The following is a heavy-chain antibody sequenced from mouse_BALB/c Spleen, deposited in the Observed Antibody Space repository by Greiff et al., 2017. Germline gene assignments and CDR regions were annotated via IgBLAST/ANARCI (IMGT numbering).Heavy chain of an antibody. J-gene: IGHJ1*01. CDR2: IYPYNGGT. D-gene: IGHD2-1*01. CDR3: ARNGNYVGWYFDV. CDR1: GYTFTDYN. V-gene: IGHV1S29*02. Sequence: VQLQQSGPELVKPGASVKISCKASGYTFTDYNMHWVKQSHGKSLEWIGYIYPYNGGTGYNQKFKSKATLTVDNSSSTAYMELRSLTSEDSAVYYCARNGNYVGWYFDVWGAGTTVTVSS.